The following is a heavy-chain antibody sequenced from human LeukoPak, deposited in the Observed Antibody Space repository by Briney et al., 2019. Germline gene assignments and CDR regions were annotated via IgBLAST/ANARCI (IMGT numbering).Heavy chain of an antibody. CDR1: GFTFSSYE. CDR2: ISSSGSTI. J-gene: IGHJ4*02. D-gene: IGHD3-22*01. V-gene: IGHV3-48*03. Sequence: PGGSLRLSCAASGFTFSSYEMNWVRQAPGKGLEWVSYISSSGSTIYYADSVKGRFTISRDNAKNSLYLQMNSLRAEDTAVYYCASVDGYYYDSSGRYFDYWGQGTLVTVSS. CDR3: ASVDGYYYDSSGRYFDY.